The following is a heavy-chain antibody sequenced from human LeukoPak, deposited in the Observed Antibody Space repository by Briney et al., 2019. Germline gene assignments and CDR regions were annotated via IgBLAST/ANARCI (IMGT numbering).Heavy chain of an antibody. CDR3: ARDALPPSGYYYYGMDV. D-gene: IGHD7-27*01. CDR2: IYYSGST. V-gene: IGHV4-31*03. CDR1: GDSISSGGYY. Sequence: PSQTLSLTCTVSGDSISSGGYYWRWSRQHPGRGLEWIVYIYYSGSTYYNPSVKSRVTISVDTSKNQFSLKLSSVTAADTAVYYCARDALPPSGYYYYGMDVWGQGTTVTVSS. J-gene: IGHJ6*02.